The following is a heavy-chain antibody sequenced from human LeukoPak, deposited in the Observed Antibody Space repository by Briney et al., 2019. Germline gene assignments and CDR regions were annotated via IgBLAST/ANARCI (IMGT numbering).Heavy chain of an antibody. CDR3: ARGRGYDILTGAFDI. CDR2: SYHSGST. CDR1: SASITSYY. Sequence: SETLSLTCTVSSASITSYYWNWIRQPPGEGLEWIGYSYHSGSTNHNPSLKSRVTISVDTSKNQFSLNLSSVTAADTAVYYCARGRGYDILTGAFDIWGQGTMVTVSS. D-gene: IGHD3-9*01. J-gene: IGHJ3*02. V-gene: IGHV4-59*01.